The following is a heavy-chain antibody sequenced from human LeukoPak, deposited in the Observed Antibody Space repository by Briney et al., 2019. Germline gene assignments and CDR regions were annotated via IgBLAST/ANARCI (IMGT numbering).Heavy chain of an antibody. V-gene: IGHV3-23*01. D-gene: IGHD6-13*01. Sequence: GGSLRLSCAASGFTFSSYAMSWVRQTPGKGLEWVSGISGSGSSTYYADSVKGRFTISRDKSKNTLYLRMNSLRAEDTAIYYCAKDGSSNWYGWFDPWGQGTLVTVSS. CDR1: GFTFSSYA. CDR3: AKDGSSNWYGWFDP. CDR2: ISGSGSST. J-gene: IGHJ5*02.